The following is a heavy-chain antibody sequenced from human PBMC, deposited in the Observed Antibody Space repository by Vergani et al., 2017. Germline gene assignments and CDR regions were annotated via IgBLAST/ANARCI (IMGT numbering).Heavy chain of an antibody. CDR3: ARGIRAHRIFGDYGMDV. Sequence: QVQLQESGPGLVKPSETLSLTCTVYGGSFSGYYWSWIRQPPGKGLEWIGEINHSGSTNYNPSLKSRVTISVDTSKNQFSLKLSSVTAADTAVYYCARGIRAHRIFGDYGMDVWGQGTTVTVSS. V-gene: IGHV4-34*01. CDR2: INHSGST. CDR1: GGSFSGYY. D-gene: IGHD2-15*01. J-gene: IGHJ6*02.